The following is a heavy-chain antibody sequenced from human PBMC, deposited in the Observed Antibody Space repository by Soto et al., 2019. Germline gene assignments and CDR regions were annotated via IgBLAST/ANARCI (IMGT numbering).Heavy chain of an antibody. CDR3: AGSYYDSSGYPAPPDY. CDR2: ISSSSSYT. J-gene: IGHJ4*02. CDR1: GVTFSSYG. D-gene: IGHD3-22*01. Sequence: GGSLRLSCAASGVTFSSYGMHWVRQAPGKGLEWVSYISSSSSYTNYADSVKGRFTISRDNAKNSLYLQMNSLRAEDTAVYYCAGSYYDSSGYPAPPDYWGQGTLVTVSS. V-gene: IGHV3-21*05.